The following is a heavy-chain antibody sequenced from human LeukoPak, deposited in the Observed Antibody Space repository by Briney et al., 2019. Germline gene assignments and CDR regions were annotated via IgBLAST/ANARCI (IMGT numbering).Heavy chain of an antibody. J-gene: IGHJ4*02. CDR1: GFTFSSYA. D-gene: IGHD3-22*01. CDR3: AKRVRITMIVVVMPFDY. V-gene: IGHV3-23*01. Sequence: GGSLRLSSAASGFTFSSYAMSWVRQAPGKGLEWVSAISGSGGSTYYADSVKGRFTISRDNSKNTLYLQMNSLRAEDTAVYYCAKRVRITMIVVVMPFDYWGQGTLVTVSS. CDR2: ISGSGGST.